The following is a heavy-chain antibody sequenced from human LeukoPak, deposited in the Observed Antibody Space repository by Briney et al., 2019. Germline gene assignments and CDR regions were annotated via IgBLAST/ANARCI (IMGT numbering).Heavy chain of an antibody. D-gene: IGHD6-19*01. J-gene: IGHJ3*02. CDR1: GFSFSDYS. CDR3: AKHSSGWKRDAFDI. Sequence: GGSLRLSCAGSGFSFSDYSMSWVRQPPGKGPEWVATISGSGGTTYYADSVKGRFTISRDDSKNTLYLQMNSLRAEDTALYYCAKHSSGWKRDAFDIWGQETVVTVSS. V-gene: IGHV3-23*01. CDR2: ISGSGGTT.